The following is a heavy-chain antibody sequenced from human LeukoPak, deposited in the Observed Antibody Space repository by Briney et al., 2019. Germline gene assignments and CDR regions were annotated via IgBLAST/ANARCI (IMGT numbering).Heavy chain of an antibody. CDR2: INHSGST. CDR1: GGSFSGYY. V-gene: IGHV4-34*01. Sequence: KPSETLSLTCAVSGGSFSGYYWSWIRQPPGKGLEWIGEINHSGSTNYNPSLKSRVTISVDTSKNQFSLKLSSVTAADTAVYYCARGRGLWFGELLYRTTNWFDPWGQGTLVTVSS. CDR3: ARGRGLWFGELLYRTTNWFDP. J-gene: IGHJ5*02. D-gene: IGHD3-10*01.